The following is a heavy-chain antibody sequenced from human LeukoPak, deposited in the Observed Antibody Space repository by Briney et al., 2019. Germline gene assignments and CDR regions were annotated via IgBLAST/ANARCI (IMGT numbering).Heavy chain of an antibody. V-gene: IGHV3-30*04. CDR3: ARDRLQLAPSFYYGMDV. J-gene: IGHJ6*02. D-gene: IGHD6-13*01. CDR2: ISYDGSNK. CDR1: GFTFSSYA. Sequence: QTGGSLRLSCAASGFTFSSYAMHWVRQAPGKGLEWVAVISYDGSNKYYADSVKGRFTISRDNSKNTLYLQMNSLRAEDTAVYYCARDRLQLAPSFYYGMDVWGQGTTVTVSS.